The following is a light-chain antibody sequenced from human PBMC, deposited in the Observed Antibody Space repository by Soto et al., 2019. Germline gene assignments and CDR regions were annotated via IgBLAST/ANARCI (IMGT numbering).Light chain of an antibody. CDR1: QTTSNY. Sequence: DIQMTQSPSSLSASVGDRVTITCRASQTTSNYLNWYQQKPGKVPKLLIAAASSLQSGVPSRFSGRGSGTDFTLTISSLQPEDVATYYCQQSYSSPPTFGGGTKVEIK. CDR3: QQSYSSPPT. J-gene: IGKJ4*01. V-gene: IGKV1-39*01. CDR2: AAS.